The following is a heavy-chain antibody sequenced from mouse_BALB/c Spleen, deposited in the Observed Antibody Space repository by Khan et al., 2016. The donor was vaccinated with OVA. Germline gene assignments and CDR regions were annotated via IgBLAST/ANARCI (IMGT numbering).Heavy chain of an antibody. J-gene: IGHJ3*01. D-gene: IGHD2-14*01. V-gene: IGHV1-4*01. CDR2: INPSNGYT. CDR1: GYTFTSYT. Sequence: VELVESGAELARPGASVKMSCKASGYTFTSYTLHWIKLRPGQGLEWIGYINPSNGYTNYNQKFKDKATLTADKSSTTVYMQLSSLTSDDSAVYYGVRDGAYYRSDGWFAYWGQGTLVTVSA. CDR3: VRDGAYYRSDGWFAY.